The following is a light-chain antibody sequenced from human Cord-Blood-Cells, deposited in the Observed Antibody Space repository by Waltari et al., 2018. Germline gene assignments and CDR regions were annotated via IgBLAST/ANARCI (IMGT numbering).Light chain of an antibody. CDR2: LGS. Sequence: DIVMTQSPLSLPVTPGEPAPLSCRSSQSLLHSNGYNYLDWYLQKPGQSPQLLIYLGSNRASGVPDRFSGSGSGTDFTLKISRVEAEDVGVYYCMQALQTSWTFGQGTKVEIK. J-gene: IGKJ1*01. CDR3: MQALQTSWT. CDR1: QSLLHSNGYNY. V-gene: IGKV2-28*01.